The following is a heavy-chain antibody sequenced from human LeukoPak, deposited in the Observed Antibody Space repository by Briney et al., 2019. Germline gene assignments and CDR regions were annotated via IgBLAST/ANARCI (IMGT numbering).Heavy chain of an antibody. CDR2: ISGSGGST. D-gene: IGHD3-10*01. CDR3: AKDGAYYGSGSIDA. J-gene: IGHJ4*02. V-gene: IGHV3-23*01. Sequence: GGSLRLSCAASGFTFSSYAMSWVRQAPGKGLEWVSAISGSGGSTYYADSVKGRFTISRDNSKNTLYLQMNSLRAEDTAVYYCAKDGAYYGSGSIDAWGQGTLVTVSS. CDR1: GFTFSSYA.